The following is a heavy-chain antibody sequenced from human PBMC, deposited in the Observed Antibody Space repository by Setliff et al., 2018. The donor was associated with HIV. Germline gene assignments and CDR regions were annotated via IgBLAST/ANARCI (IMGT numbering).Heavy chain of an antibody. D-gene: IGHD2-21*02. Sequence: SETLSLTCTVSGDSISSSSFYWGWVRQPPGKGLEWIGSMYYSGSTYYNPSLKSRITMSVDTSKNQFSLKLSSVTAADTAVYYCARGEFYCGTDCYWSSFDYWGQGILVTVSS. V-gene: IGHV4-39*07. J-gene: IGHJ4*02. CDR3: ARGEFYCGTDCYWSSFDY. CDR1: GDSISSSSFY. CDR2: MYYSGST.